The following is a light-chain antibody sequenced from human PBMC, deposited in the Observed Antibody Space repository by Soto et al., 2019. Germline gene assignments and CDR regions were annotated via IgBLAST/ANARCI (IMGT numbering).Light chain of an antibody. CDR1: NSDLGSINR. CDR3: CSHAGGSTFYV. CDR2: EGN. J-gene: IGLJ1*01. Sequence: LTQPASVSGSPGQSITISCTGTNSDLGSINRISWYQQPPGKAPKLVIYEGNERPSGVSHRFSGSKSGNTVSLTISGLQAEDEADYYCCSHAGGSTFYVFGTGTKVTVL. V-gene: IGLV2-23*01.